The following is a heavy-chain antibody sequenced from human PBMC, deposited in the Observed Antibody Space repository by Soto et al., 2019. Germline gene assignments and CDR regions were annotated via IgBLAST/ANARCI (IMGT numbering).Heavy chain of an antibody. D-gene: IGHD3-9*01. Sequence: VQVLESGGGLAQPGRSLRLSCAVSGLSFSSYAMTWVRQSPGKGLEWVSSISRSGNSTYSADSVRGRFTISRDNSKTTSDVQSKGLTAHYPAVDYCAKDAKILDLIPTAYCFDFWGQGTLVTVSS. V-gene: IGHV3-23*01. CDR2: ISRSGNST. CDR3: AKDAKILDLIPTAYCFDF. CDR1: GLSFSSYA. J-gene: IGHJ4*02.